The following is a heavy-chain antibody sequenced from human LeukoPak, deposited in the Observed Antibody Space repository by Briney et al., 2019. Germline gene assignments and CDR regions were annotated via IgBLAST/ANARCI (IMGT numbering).Heavy chain of an antibody. CDR1: GYTFTGYY. J-gene: IGHJ6*03. CDR3: ARISGYRLGYYYYYMDV. D-gene: IGHD5-12*01. Sequence: GASVKVSCKASGYTFTGYYMHWVRQAPGQGLEWMGWINPNSGGTNYAQKFQGRVTMTRDTSISTAYMELSRLRSDDTAVYYCARISGYRLGYYYYYMDVWGKGTTVTVSS. V-gene: IGHV1-2*02. CDR2: INPNSGGT.